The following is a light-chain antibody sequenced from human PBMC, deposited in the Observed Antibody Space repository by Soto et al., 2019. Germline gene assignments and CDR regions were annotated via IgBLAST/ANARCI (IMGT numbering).Light chain of an antibody. CDR3: QEYDKFPYT. CDR2: DAS. V-gene: IGKV1-33*01. J-gene: IGKJ2*01. CDR1: QAISNY. Sequence: DIQMTQSPSSLSASVGDRVTITCQASQAISNYLNWYQQKPGRAPQLLIFDASIFETGVPSRSSGSGSWTDFTFIISSLQPEDIATYYCQEYDKFPYTFGQGTSLDI.